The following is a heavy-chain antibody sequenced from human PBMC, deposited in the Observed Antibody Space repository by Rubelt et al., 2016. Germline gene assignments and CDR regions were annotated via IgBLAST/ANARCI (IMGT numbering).Heavy chain of an antibody. CDR1: GYTFTTYD. CDR3: ARGKAVAGTWKFDS. J-gene: IGHJ4*02. CDR2: MNPNSGNT. D-gene: IGHD6-19*01. Sequence: QVQLVQSGAEVKKPGASVKVSCKASGYTFTTYDINWVRQATGQGLEWMGWMNPNSGNTGYAQKLQGRVTMTRNTSISTAYMERSSRRSEDTAVYYGARGKAVAGTWKFDSWGQGTLVTVSS. V-gene: IGHV1-8*01.